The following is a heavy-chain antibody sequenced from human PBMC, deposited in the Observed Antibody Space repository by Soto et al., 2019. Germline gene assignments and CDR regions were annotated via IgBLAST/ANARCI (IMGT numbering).Heavy chain of an antibody. CDR1: GGSISSYY. CDR2: IYYSGST. J-gene: IGHJ6*02. CDR3: ARDQGGYSYGFLGMDV. D-gene: IGHD5-18*01. V-gene: IGHV4-59*01. Sequence: PSAILSLTCTVSGGSISSYYWSWIRQPPGKGLEWIGYIYYSGSTNYNPSLKSRVTISVDTSKNQFSLKLSSVTAADTAVYYCARDQGGYSYGFLGMDVWGQGTTVTVSS.